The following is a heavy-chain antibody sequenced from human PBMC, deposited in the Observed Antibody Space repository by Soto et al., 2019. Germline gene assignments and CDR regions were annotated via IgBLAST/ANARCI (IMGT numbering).Heavy chain of an antibody. Sequence: QVQLVQSGAEEMKPGASVKVSCKASGYTLTRYSIHWVRQAPGQRHEWMGWINAGNGNTKFSQKFQGRVTITRDKSSNTAYMELRGLRTEDTAVYYCAMLWTYYFDNSDNYFDFWGQGTRVTVSS. CDR3: AMLWTYYFDNSDNYFDF. CDR2: INAGNGNT. J-gene: IGHJ4*02. CDR1: GYTLTRYS. D-gene: IGHD3-22*01. V-gene: IGHV1-3*05.